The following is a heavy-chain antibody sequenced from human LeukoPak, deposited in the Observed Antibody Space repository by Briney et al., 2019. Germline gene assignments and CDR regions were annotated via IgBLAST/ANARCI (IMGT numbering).Heavy chain of an antibody. D-gene: IGHD2-21*02. Sequence: GGSLRLSCAASGFTFSSYAMHWVRQAPGKGPEWVAVISFDGSHQYYADSVKGRFTVSRDTSKNTLFLQMNRLTIEDTAIYFCARDGRPLARVTASRFDSWGQGTLVTVS. CDR2: ISFDGSHQ. CDR1: GFTFSSYA. CDR3: ARDGRPLARVTASRFDS. V-gene: IGHV3-30*01. J-gene: IGHJ4*02.